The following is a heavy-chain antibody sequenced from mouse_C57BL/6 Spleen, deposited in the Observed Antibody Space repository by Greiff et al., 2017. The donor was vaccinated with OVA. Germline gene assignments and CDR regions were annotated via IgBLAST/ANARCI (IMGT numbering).Heavy chain of an antibody. Sequence: EVQLQESGPGLVKPSQSLSLTCSVTGYSITSGYYWNWIRQFPGNKLEWMGYISYDGSNNYNPSLKNRISITRDTSKNQFFLKLNSVTTEDTATYYCNYGYDLDWFAYWGQGTLVTVSA. CDR1: GYSITSGYY. V-gene: IGHV3-6*01. J-gene: IGHJ3*01. CDR2: ISYDGSN. CDR3: NYGYDLDWFAY. D-gene: IGHD2-2*01.